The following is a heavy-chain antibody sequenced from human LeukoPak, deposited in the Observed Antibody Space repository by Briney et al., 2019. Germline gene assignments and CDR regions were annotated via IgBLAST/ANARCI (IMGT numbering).Heavy chain of an antibody. CDR2: ISSSGSTI. CDR1: GFTFSSYS. Sequence: PGGSLRLSCTASGFTFSSYSMNWVRQAPGKGLEWVSYISSSGSTIYYADSVKGRLTISRDNAKNSLYLQMNSLRAEDTAVYYCARDLYYYDSSGFPSYWGQGTLVTVSS. CDR3: ARDLYYYDSSGFPSY. V-gene: IGHV3-48*04. D-gene: IGHD3-22*01. J-gene: IGHJ4*02.